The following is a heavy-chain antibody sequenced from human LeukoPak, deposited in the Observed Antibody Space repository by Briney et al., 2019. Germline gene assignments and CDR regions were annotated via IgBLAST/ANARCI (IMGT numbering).Heavy chain of an antibody. CDR1: GFTFSNYW. CDR2: IYVDGRTT. J-gene: IGHJ4*02. D-gene: IGHD1-7*01. Sequence: GGSPRLSCVASGFTFSNYWMHWVRHPPGKGLVWVSRIYVDGRTTNYADSVKGRFTISRDNAKNTVYLEMNSLSVEDTATYYCIRDFRSAELWGQGTLVTVTS. CDR3: IRDFRSAEL. V-gene: IGHV3-74*01.